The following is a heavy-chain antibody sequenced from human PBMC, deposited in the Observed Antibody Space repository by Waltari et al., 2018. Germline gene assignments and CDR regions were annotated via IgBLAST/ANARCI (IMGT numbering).Heavy chain of an antibody. CDR1: GYTFTGYY. CDR2: ITPNSGGT. CDR3: ARDAYHYFGMDV. V-gene: IGHV1-2*02. Sequence: QVQLVHSGAAVKKPGASVKVSCKASGYTFTGYYIPWVRQAPGQGLEWMGWITPNSGGTNYAQKFQGRVTMTRDTSISTVYMELSRLRSDDTAVYYCARDAYHYFGMDVWGQGTTVTVSS. J-gene: IGHJ6*02.